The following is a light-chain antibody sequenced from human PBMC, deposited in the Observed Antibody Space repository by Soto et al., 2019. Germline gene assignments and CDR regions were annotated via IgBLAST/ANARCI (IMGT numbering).Light chain of an antibody. V-gene: IGLV1-44*01. Sequence: QPVLTQPPSASGTPGQRVTISCSGSSSNIGSNTVNWYQQLPRTAPKLLIYSNDQRPSGVPDRFSGSKSGTSASQAISGLQSADEADYYCAAWDGSLNGHVVFGGGTKLTVL. CDR2: SND. CDR1: SSNIGSNT. CDR3: AAWDGSLNGHVV. J-gene: IGLJ2*01.